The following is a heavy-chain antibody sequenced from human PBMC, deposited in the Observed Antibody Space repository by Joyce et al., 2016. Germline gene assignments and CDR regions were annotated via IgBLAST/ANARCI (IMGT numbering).Heavy chain of an antibody. D-gene: IGHD6-13*01. CDR1: GYTFIRYG. V-gene: IGHV1-18*01. J-gene: IGHJ4*02. CDR2: ISAYYGDT. CDR3: ARKQLLLFDY. Sequence: QVQLVQSGAEVKKPGASVKVSCKASGYTFIRYGITWVRQAPGQGLEWMGWISAYYGDTYYAQKFQGRVTMTTDTSTNTVYMELRNLRYDDTAVYYCARKQLLLFDYWGQGTLVTVSS.